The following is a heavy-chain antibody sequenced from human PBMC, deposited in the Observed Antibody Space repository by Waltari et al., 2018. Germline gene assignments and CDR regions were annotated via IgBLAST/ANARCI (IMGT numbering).Heavy chain of an antibody. V-gene: IGHV3-74*01. CDR1: GITFSRYW. D-gene: IGHD3-22*01. CDR2: INSDGSST. Sequence: EVQLVESGGGLVQPGGSLRLSCAASGITFSRYWMHWVRQAPGKGLVWVSVINSDGSSTSYADSVKGRFTISRDNAKNTLYLQMNSLRAEDTAVYYCATCYYYDSSGNYYVSDYWGQGTLVTVSS. J-gene: IGHJ4*02. CDR3: ATCYYYDSSGNYYVSDY.